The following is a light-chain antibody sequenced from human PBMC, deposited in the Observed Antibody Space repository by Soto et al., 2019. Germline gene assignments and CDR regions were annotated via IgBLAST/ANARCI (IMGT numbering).Light chain of an antibody. J-gene: IGKJ2*01. CDR3: QQYGRTPYT. CDR1: QSVSSSY. Sequence: EIVLTQSPGTLSLPPGERATLSCRASQSVSSSYLAWYQHKPGQAPRLLIYGASSRATGIPDRFSGSGSGTDFTLTISRLEPEDVAVYYCQQYGRTPYTFGQGTKLEIK. V-gene: IGKV3-20*01. CDR2: GAS.